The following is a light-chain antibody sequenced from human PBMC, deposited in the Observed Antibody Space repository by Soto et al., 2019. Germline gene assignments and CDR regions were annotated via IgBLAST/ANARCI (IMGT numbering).Light chain of an antibody. CDR1: SSYVGSYNL. V-gene: IGLV2-23*02. Sequence: QSVLTQPASVSGSPGQSITISCTGTSSYVGSYNLVSWYQQHPGKAPKVMIYEVSKRPSGVPNRFSGSKSGNTASLTISGLQAEDEADYYCCSYAGSSTYVFGTGTKVTVL. CDR2: EVS. CDR3: CSYAGSSTYV. J-gene: IGLJ1*01.